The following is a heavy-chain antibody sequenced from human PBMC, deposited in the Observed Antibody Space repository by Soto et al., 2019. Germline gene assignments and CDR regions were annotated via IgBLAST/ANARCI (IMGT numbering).Heavy chain of an antibody. D-gene: IGHD3-10*01. CDR3: ARDYYYGSGSYLMYYYYYGMDV. J-gene: IGHJ6*02. Sequence: QVQLVESGGGVVQPGRSLRLSCAASGFTFSSYGMHWVRQAPGKGLEWVAVIWYDGSNKYYADSVKGRFTISRDNSKNTLYLQMNRQRAEDTAVYYCARDYYYGSGSYLMYYYYYGMDVWGQGTTVTVSS. V-gene: IGHV3-33*01. CDR1: GFTFSSYG. CDR2: IWYDGSNK.